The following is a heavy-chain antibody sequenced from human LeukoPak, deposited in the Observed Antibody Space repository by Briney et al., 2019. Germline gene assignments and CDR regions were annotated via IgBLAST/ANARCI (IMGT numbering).Heavy chain of an antibody. D-gene: IGHD3-22*01. J-gene: IGHJ4*02. Sequence: GGPLRLSCAASGFTFSSYGMHWVRQAPGKGLEWVAFIRYDGSNKYYADSVKGRFTISRDNSKNTLYLQMNSLRAEDTAVYYCARMITMIVVGDYWGQGTLVTVSS. CDR1: GFTFSSYG. V-gene: IGHV3-30*02. CDR2: IRYDGSNK. CDR3: ARMITMIVVGDY.